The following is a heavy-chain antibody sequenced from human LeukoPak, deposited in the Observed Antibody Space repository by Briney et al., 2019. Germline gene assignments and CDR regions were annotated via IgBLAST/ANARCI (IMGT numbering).Heavy chain of an antibody. J-gene: IGHJ5*02. V-gene: IGHV4-59*01. Sequence: SETLSLTCTVSGGSISSYYWSWIRQPPGKGLEWIGYIYYSGTTMYNPSLKSRVTISIDTSKNQFSLKVNSVTAADTAVYYCARGQPQRYNSGWYVNWFDPWGQGTLVSVSS. D-gene: IGHD6-19*01. CDR1: GGSISSYY. CDR3: ARGQPQRYNSGWYVNWFDP. CDR2: IYYSGTT.